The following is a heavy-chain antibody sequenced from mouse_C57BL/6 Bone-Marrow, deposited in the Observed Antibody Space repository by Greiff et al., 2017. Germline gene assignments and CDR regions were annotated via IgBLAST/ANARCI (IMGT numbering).Heavy chain of an antibody. J-gene: IGHJ1*03. CDR1: GFNIKNTY. CDR2: IDPENGDT. CDR3: TTYYGSSYWYFDV. Sequence: VQLKQSVAELVRPGASVTLSCTASGFNIKNTYMHWVKQRPEQGLEWIGWIDPENGDTEYASKFQGKATITADTSSNTAYLQLSSLTSEDTAVYYCTTYYGSSYWYFDVWGTGTTVTVSS. D-gene: IGHD1-1*01. V-gene: IGHV14-4*01.